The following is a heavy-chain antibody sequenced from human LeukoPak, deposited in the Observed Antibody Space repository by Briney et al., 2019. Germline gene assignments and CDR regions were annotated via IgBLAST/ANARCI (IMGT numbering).Heavy chain of an antibody. CDR2: INPNSGGT. Sequence: ASVKVSCKASGYTFTGYYMHWVRQAPGQGLEWMGWINPNSGGTNYAQKFQGRVTMTRDTSISTAYMELSRLRSDDTAVYCCARDSWSFYYYYYMDVWGKGTTVTVSS. CDR1: GYTFTGYY. V-gene: IGHV1-2*02. CDR3: ARDSWSFYYYYYMDV. J-gene: IGHJ6*03. D-gene: IGHD6-13*01.